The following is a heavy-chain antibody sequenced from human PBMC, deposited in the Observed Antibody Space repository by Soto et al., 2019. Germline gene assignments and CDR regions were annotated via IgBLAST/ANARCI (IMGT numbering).Heavy chain of an antibody. J-gene: IGHJ4*02. V-gene: IGHV3-30*14. CDR1: GFTFSDYA. CDR2: ISYDGMTK. Sequence: GGSLRLSCAASGFTFSDYAMHWVRQAPGKGLEWVASISYDGMTKYFADSVKGRFTISRDNAKNTLYLQMNTLKTEDTALYYCARVQDWSMITSPVVYWGQGTLVNVSS. D-gene: IGHD3-16*01. CDR3: ARVQDWSMITSPVVY.